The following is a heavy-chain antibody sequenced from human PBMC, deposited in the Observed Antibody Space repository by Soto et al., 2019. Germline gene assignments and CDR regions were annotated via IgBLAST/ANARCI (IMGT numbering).Heavy chain of an antibody. D-gene: IGHD4-4*01. J-gene: IGHJ5*02. Sequence: EVQLVESGGGLVKPGGSLRLSCAASGFTFSNAWMNWVRQAPGKGLEWVAGIKSKTDGGKTDYAAHVKGRFTISSDDSKNTLYLQMNSLKTEDTAVYYCTNYSNYTNWFDPWGQGTLVTVSS. CDR2: IKSKTDGGKT. V-gene: IGHV3-15*07. CDR1: GFTFSNAW. CDR3: TNYSNYTNWFDP.